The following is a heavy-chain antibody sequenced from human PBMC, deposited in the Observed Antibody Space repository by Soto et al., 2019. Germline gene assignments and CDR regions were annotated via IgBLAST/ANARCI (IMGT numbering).Heavy chain of an antibody. J-gene: IGHJ6*01. CDR3: AKDRAPYCSNVVLIPNSQCALDV. V-gene: IGHV3-30*18. Sequence: GGSLRLSCAASGFTFSSYGMHWARQAPGKGLEWVAVISYDGSNKYYADSVKGRFTISRDNSKNTLYLQMNSLRAEDTAVYYCAKDRAPYCSNVVLIPNSQCALDV. CDR2: ISYDGSNK. D-gene: IGHD2-8*01. CDR1: GFTFSSYG.